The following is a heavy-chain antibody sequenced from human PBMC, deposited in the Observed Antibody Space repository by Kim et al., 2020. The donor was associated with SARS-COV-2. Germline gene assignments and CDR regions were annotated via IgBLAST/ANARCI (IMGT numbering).Heavy chain of an antibody. Sequence: SETLSLTCTVSGGSIISSTYYWGWIRQPPGKGLEWIGSIYYSGSTYYNPSLKSRVTISVDTSKNQFSLKLSSVTAADTAVYYCTRRGGRYFDWDYGMVVWGQGTTVTVSS. V-gene: IGHV4-39*01. CDR2: IYYSGST. CDR3: TRRGGRYFDWDYGMVV. CDR1: GGSIISSTYY. D-gene: IGHD3-9*01. J-gene: IGHJ6*02.